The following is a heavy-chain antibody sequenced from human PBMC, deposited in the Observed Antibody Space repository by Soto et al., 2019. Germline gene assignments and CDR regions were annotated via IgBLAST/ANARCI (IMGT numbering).Heavy chain of an antibody. CDR2: ISGYNGNT. CDR3: ERDSSGWY. D-gene: IGHD6-19*01. J-gene: IGHJ2*01. CDR1: GYTFTSYG. Sequence: ASVKVSCKASGYTFTSYGISWVRQAPGQVLEWMVWISGYNGNTNDXXKLQGRFXXTTDRCTIIGXMELRSLRSDDTAVYYCERDSSGWY. V-gene: IGHV1-18*01.